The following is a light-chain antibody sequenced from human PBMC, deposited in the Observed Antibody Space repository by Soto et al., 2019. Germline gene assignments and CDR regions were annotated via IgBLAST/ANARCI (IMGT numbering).Light chain of an antibody. CDR3: AAWDDSLNGPV. J-gene: IGLJ3*02. Sequence: QSVLTQPPSVSEAPRQRVTISCSGSSSNIGNNAVNWYQQLPGKASKLLIHYDDLVPSGVSDRFSGSKSGTSASLAISGLQSEDEADYYCAAWDDSLNGPVFGGGTKLTVL. CDR2: YDD. CDR1: SSNIGNNA. V-gene: IGLV1-36*01.